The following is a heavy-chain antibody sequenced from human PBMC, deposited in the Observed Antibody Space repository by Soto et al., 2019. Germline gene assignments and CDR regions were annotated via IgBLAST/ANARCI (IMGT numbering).Heavy chain of an antibody. CDR1: GDTFTNYD. J-gene: IGHJ6*02. CDR2: MHPNSGNT. CDR3: ARGRNGMAV. V-gene: IGHV1-8*01. Sequence: QVQLVQAGAEVKKPGASAKVSCKASGDTFTNYDIKWVRQATGQGLEWMGWMHPNSGNTGYAQKFQGRVTMTRNTSISTAYMELSSLRSEDTAVYFCARGRNGMAVWGQGTTVTVSS.